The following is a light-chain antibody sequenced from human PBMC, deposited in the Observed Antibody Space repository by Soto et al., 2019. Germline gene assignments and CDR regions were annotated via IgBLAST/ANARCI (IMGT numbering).Light chain of an antibody. CDR2: AAS. Sequence: DIQMTQSPSSLSASVGDRVTITCRASESISSYLNWYQQKPRKAPKLLIYAASNLQTGVPSRFSGSGSGTDFTLTISSLQPEDFVTYYCQQSYSTPPTFGQGTKLEIK. CDR3: QQSYSTPPT. J-gene: IGKJ2*01. V-gene: IGKV1-39*01. CDR1: ESISSY.